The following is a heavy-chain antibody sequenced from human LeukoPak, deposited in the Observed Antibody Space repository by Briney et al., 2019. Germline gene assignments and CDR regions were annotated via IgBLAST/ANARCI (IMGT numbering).Heavy chain of an antibody. V-gene: IGHV4-59*01. D-gene: IGHD3-16*01. CDR1: GDSISSYY. J-gene: IGHJ4*02. Sequence: PSETRSLTSTVSGDSISSYYWSWIRQPPGKGLEWIGYIYDSGKTTYNASLISRVTISVDTPKNQFSLKLTSVTPADTAVYYCPGGGGTLDYWGQGTLVTVSS. CDR2: IYDSGKT. CDR3: PGGGGTLDY.